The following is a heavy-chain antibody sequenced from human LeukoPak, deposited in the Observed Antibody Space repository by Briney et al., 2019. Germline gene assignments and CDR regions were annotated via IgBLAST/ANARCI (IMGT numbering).Heavy chain of an antibody. D-gene: IGHD1-1*01. J-gene: IGHJ5*02. Sequence: SETLSLTCAVYGGSFSGYYWSWIRQPPGKGLEWIGEINHSGSTNYNPSLKSRVTISVDTSKNQFSLKLSSVTAADTAVYYCATLGGTTGTTDNRNDGSWFDPWGQGTLVTVSS. CDR2: INHSGST. CDR3: ATLGGTTGTTDNRNDGSWFDP. CDR1: GGSFSGYY. V-gene: IGHV4-34*01.